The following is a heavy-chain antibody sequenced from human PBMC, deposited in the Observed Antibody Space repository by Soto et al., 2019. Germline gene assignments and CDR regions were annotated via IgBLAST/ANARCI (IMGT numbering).Heavy chain of an antibody. CDR3: AKKVAPAAGGENWFDP. CDR2: MSYDGSDQ. V-gene: IGHV3-30*18. CDR1: GFTFSTYG. D-gene: IGHD6-13*01. J-gene: IGHJ5*02. Sequence: VRLVESGGGVVQPGRSLKLSCAASGFTFSTYGMYWFRQAPGKGLEWVAGMSYDGSDQYYADSVKGRFTISRDNSKNTLYLQMNSLRVEDPAVYYCAKKVAPAAGGENWFDPWGQGTLFTVSS.